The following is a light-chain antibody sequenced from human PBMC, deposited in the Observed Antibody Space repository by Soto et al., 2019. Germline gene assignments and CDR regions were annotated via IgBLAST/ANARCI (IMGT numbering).Light chain of an antibody. CDR3: QQYNSYSPQT. CDR2: DAS. J-gene: IGKJ1*01. V-gene: IGKV1-5*01. CDR1: QSISSW. Sequence: DIPMTQSPSTLSASVGDRVTITCRASQSISSWLAWYQQKPGKAPKLLIYDASSLESGVPSRFSGSGSGTEFTLTISSLHPDDFATYYCQQYNSYSPQTFGQGTKVEIK.